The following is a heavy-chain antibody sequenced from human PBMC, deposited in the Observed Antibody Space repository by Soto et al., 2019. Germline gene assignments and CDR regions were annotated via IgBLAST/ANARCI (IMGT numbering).Heavy chain of an antibody. Sequence: GGSLRLSCLASGFTFSSYAMDWVRQAPGKGLESISSISASGDRTYYADSVKGRFTISRDNSKNLLFLQMNSLRAEDTAVYYCAKILATSDYCWHGLDVWGQGAAVTVSS. V-gene: IGHV3-23*01. CDR3: AKILATSDYCWHGLDV. J-gene: IGHJ6*02. D-gene: IGHD4-17*01. CDR2: ISASGDRT. CDR1: GFTFSSYA.